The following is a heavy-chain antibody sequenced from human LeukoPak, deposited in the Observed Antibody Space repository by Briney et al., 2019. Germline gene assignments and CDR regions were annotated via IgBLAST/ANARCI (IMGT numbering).Heavy chain of an antibody. CDR1: GGSIISSSYN. D-gene: IGHD2-8*02. Sequence: PSETLSLTCTVSGGSIISSSYNWGWIRQPPGKGLEWIGTIYYSGTTYYNPPLQSRVTISVDTSKNEFSLKVNSVTAADTAVYYCARLPTGFPNWFDPWGQGTRVTVSS. CDR3: ARLPTGFPNWFDP. CDR2: IYYSGTT. J-gene: IGHJ5*02. V-gene: IGHV4-39*01.